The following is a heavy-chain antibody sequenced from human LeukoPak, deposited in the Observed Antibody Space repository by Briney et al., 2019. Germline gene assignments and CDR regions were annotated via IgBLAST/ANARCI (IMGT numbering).Heavy chain of an antibody. CDR3: ASSVRTDDAFDI. D-gene: IGHD3/OR15-3a*01. CDR2: INAGNGNT. CDR1: GYTFTSYA. J-gene: IGHJ3*02. Sequence: GASVKVSCKASGYTFTSYAMHWVRQAPGQRLEWMGWINAGNGNTKYSQEFQGRVTITRDTSASTAYMELSSLRSEDMAVYYCASSVRTDDAFDIWGQGTMVTVSS. V-gene: IGHV1-3*03.